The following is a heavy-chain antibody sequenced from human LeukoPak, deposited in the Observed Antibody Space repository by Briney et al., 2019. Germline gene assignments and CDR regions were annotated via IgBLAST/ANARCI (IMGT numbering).Heavy chain of an antibody. J-gene: IGHJ5*02. D-gene: IGHD6-13*01. V-gene: IGHV4-59*12. Sequence: SETLSLTCTVSGGSISSYYWSWIRQPPGKGLEWIGYIYYSGSTNYNPSLKSRVTISVDTSKNHFSLKLSSVTAADTAVYYCARLYGSTAHWFDPWGQGTLVTVSS. CDR1: GGSISSYY. CDR3: ARLYGSTAHWFDP. CDR2: IYYSGST.